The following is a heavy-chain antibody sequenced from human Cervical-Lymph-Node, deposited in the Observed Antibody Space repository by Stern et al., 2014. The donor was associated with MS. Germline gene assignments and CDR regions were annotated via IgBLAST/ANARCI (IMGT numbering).Heavy chain of an antibody. J-gene: IGHJ4*02. D-gene: IGHD3-22*01. CDR2: ITSTSTYK. CDR1: RFPFSTYS. Sequence: EVQLVESGGGLVKPGGSLRLSCAASRFPFSTYSMAWVRQAPGKGLEWVSSITSTSTYKYHADSVKGRFTISRDNAKNLLYLQMNSLRADDTAVYYCASHHYYDSSAGLDYWGQGTLVTVSS. CDR3: ASHHYYDSSAGLDY. V-gene: IGHV3-21*01.